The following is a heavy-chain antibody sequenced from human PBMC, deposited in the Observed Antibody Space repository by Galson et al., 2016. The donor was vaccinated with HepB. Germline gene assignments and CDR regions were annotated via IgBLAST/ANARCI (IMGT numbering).Heavy chain of an antibody. CDR1: GFTFSSFA. CDR2: ISGRGDRI. V-gene: IGHV3-23*01. CDR3: AKEGWFGELLYGHFDF. Sequence: SLRLSCAASGFTFSSFAMSWVRRVPGKGLEWVSAISGRGDRIRYAESVKGRLIISRDNSKNTLDVEMKSLRVEDTAVYYCAKEGWFGELLYGHFDFWGQGALVTVSS. J-gene: IGHJ4*02. D-gene: IGHD3-10*01.